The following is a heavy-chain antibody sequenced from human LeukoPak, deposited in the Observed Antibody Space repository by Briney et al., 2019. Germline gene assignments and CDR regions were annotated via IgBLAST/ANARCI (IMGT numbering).Heavy chain of an antibody. CDR1: GGTFSSYA. CDR3: ARGDYYDSSDYYYGMDV. D-gene: IGHD3-22*01. V-gene: IGHV1-69*05. Sequence: SVKVSCKASGGTFSSYAISWVRQAPGQGLEWMGGIIPIFGTANYAQKFQGRVTITTDESTSTAYKELSSLRSEDTAVYYCARGDYYDSSDYYYGMDVWGQGTTVTVSS. CDR2: IIPIFGTA. J-gene: IGHJ6*02.